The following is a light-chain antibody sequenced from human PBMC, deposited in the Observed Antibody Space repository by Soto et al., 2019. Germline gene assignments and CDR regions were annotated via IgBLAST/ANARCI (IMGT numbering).Light chain of an antibody. Sequence: EIVLTQSPDTLSLSPGERATLCCRASQSVSDSLAWFQHKPGQAPRLLIFHASSRAAGTPARFSGSGSGTDFSLTFSSLEPEDFAVYYCQHRSNWPQTFGQGTRVEFK. CDR3: QHRSNWPQT. J-gene: IGKJ1*01. CDR2: HAS. CDR1: QSVSDS. V-gene: IGKV3-11*01.